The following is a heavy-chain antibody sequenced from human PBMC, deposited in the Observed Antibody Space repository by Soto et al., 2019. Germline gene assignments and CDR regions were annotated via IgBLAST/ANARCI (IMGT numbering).Heavy chain of an antibody. J-gene: IGHJ4*02. CDR2: VSHDGRTT. CDR1: GFTFSDYA. D-gene: IGHD6-19*01. CDR3: AKGGRQWLVTSDFNY. Sequence: VQLVESGGGVVQPGRSLRLSCAASGFTFSDYAMHWVHQAPGKGLEWVAVVSHDGRTTHYADSVKGRFTISRDSSKNTVSLEMTSLRAEDTAVYYCAKGGRQWLVTSDFNYWGQGALVTVSS. V-gene: IGHV3-30*18.